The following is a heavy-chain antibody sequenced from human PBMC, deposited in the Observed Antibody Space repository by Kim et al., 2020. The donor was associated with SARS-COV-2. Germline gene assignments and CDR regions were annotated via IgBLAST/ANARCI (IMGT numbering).Heavy chain of an antibody. J-gene: IGHJ5*02. CDR2: TYYRSKWYN. D-gene: IGHD5-12*01. CDR3: AREGDRYSGYGGRNRNWFDP. Sequence: SQTHSLTCAISGDSVSSNSAAWNWIRQSPSRGLEWLGRTYYRSKWYNDYAVSVKSRITINPDTSKNQFSLQLNSVTPEDTAVYYCAREGDRYSGYGGRNRNWFDPWGQGTLVTVSS. V-gene: IGHV6-1*01. CDR1: GDSVSSNSAA.